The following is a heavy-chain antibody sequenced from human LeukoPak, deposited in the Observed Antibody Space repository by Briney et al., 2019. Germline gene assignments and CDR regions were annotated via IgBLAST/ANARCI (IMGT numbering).Heavy chain of an antibody. CDR2: IYHSGST. J-gene: IGHJ4*02. D-gene: IGHD3-10*01. Sequence: KPSETLSLTCTVSGGSVSSGSYYWSWIRQPPGKGLEWIGYIYHSGSTSYNPSLKSRVIISVDTSKNQFSLKLSSVAAADTAVYFCARDRMVRGVIMGFDYWGQGNLVTVSS. CDR3: ARDRMVRGVIMGFDY. V-gene: IGHV4-30-4*08. CDR1: GGSVSSGSYY.